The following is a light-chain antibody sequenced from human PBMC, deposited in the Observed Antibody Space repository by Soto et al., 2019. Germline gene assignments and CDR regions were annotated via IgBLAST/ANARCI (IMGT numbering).Light chain of an antibody. V-gene: IGLV2-14*01. CDR3: NSYTTSSTYV. J-gene: IGLJ1*01. CDR1: LSDIGGYNY. Sequence: QSALTQPASVSGSPGQSITISCTGTLSDIGGYNYVSWYQQHPGKAPKLIISEVSNRPSGDSNRFSGPKSGNTASLTISGLQAEDEADYYCNSYTTSSTYVFGTGTKLTVL. CDR2: EVS.